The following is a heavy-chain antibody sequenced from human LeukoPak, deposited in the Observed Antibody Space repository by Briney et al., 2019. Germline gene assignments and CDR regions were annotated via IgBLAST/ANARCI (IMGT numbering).Heavy chain of an antibody. J-gene: IGHJ4*02. CDR1: GFTFSSYW. CDR3: ARDLGSSGYLDY. Sequence: GSLRLSCAASGFTFSSYWMSWVRQALGKGLEWVAVISYDGSNKYYADSVKGRFTISRDNSKNTLYLQMNSLRAEDTAVYYCARDLGSSGYLDYWGQGTLVTVSS. V-gene: IGHV3-30-3*01. CDR2: ISYDGSNK. D-gene: IGHD3-22*01.